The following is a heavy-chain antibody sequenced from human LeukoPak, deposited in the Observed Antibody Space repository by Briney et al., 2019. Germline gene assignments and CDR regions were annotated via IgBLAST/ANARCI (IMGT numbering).Heavy chain of an antibody. D-gene: IGHD1-7*01. CDR3: ARWDIRGTAHQLDY. CDR1: GGSFSGYY. J-gene: IGHJ4*02. Sequence: ETLSLTCAVYGGSFSGYYWSWIRQPPGKGLEWVANINQDGSAKYFLASVKGRFTISRDNAKNSMYLQMNSLRAEDTAVYYCARWDIRGTAHQLDYWGQGILVTVSS. CDR2: INQDGSAK. V-gene: IGHV3-7*01.